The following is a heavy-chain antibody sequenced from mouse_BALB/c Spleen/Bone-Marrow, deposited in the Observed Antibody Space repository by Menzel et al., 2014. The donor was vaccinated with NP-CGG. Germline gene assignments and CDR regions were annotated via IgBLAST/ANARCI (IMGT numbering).Heavy chain of an antibody. J-gene: IGHJ2*01. CDR3: TRDNGPFDY. V-gene: IGHV5-6-4*01. CDR1: GFTFSSYT. CDR2: ITSGGSYT. D-gene: IGHD1-2*01. Sequence: EVNVVDSGGGLVKPGGSLKHSCAASGFTFSSYTMSWVRQTPEKRLEWVATITSGGSYTYYPDSVKGRFTISGDNAKNTLYLQMSSLKSEDTAMYYCTRDNGPFDYWGQGTTLTVSS.